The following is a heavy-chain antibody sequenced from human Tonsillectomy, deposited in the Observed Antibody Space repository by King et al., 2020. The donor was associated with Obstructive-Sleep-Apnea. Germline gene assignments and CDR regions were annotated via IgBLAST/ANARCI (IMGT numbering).Heavy chain of an antibody. CDR1: GFIFSNYW. J-gene: IGHJ4*02. CDR2: TNEGGNQK. V-gene: IGHV3-7*01. D-gene: IGHD5/OR15-5a*01. CDR3: ASWTPGCLQSI. Sequence: VQLVESGGGLVQPGGSLRLSCVGSGFIFSNYWMSWVRQSPGKGLDWVANTNEGGNQKYYVNSVRGRFTISRDNAKNSLYLEMDSLRAEDTAIYYCASWTPGCLQSIWGQGTLVTVSS.